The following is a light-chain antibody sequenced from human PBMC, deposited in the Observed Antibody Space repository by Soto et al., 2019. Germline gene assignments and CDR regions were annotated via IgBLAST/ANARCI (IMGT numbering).Light chain of an antibody. J-gene: IGLJ2*01. V-gene: IGLV4-69*01. CDR3: QTWGTGIQV. CDR1: SGHSSYA. CDR2: LNRDGSH. Sequence: QSVLTQSPSASASLGASVKLTCTLSSGHSSYAIAWHQQQPEKGPWYLMKLNRDGSHSQGDGIPDRFSGSSSGAERYLTISSLQSEDEADYYCQTWGTGIQVFGGGTKLTVL.